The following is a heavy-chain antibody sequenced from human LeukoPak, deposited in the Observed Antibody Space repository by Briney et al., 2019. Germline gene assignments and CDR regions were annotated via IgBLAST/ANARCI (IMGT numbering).Heavy chain of an antibody. CDR3: AKRRGLELLYYYYMDV. D-gene: IGHD1-7*01. CDR2: ISGSGGST. Sequence: GGSLKLSCAVSGFTFSGSAMHWVRQAPGKGLEWVSAISGSGGSTYYADSVKGRFTISRDNSKNTLYLQMNSLRAEDTAVYYCAKRRGLELLYYYYMDVWGKGTTVTVSS. J-gene: IGHJ6*03. V-gene: IGHV3-23*01. CDR1: GFTFSGSA.